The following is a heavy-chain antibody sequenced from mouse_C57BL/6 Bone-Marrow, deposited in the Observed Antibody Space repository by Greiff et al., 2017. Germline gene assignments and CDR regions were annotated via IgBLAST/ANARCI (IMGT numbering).Heavy chain of an antibody. J-gene: IGHJ4*01. CDR1: GFNITDDY. V-gene: IGHV14-4*01. Sequence: VQLKEPGAELVRPGASVKLSCTASGFNITDDYMHWVKQRPEQGLEWIGWIDPENGDTEYASKFQGKATITADTSSTTAYLQLSSLTSEDTAVYYCTARDYYGSSLWGARDYWGQGTSVTVSS. CDR3: TARDYYGSSLWGARDY. D-gene: IGHD1-1*01. CDR2: IDPENGDT.